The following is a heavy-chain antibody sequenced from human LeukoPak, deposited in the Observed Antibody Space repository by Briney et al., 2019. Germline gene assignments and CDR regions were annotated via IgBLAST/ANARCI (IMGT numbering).Heavy chain of an antibody. CDR3: ARQWELLRSFDAFHI. J-gene: IGHJ3*02. V-gene: IGHV4-38-2*02. D-gene: IGHD1-26*01. Sequence: SETLSLTCTVSGYSISSNYHWAWIRQPPGKGLEWIGSIYHSGSTYYNPSLNSRVTISVDTSKNQFSLKLSSVTAADTAVYYCARQWELLRSFDAFHIWGPGTMVTVSS. CDR2: IYHSGST. CDR1: GYSISSNYH.